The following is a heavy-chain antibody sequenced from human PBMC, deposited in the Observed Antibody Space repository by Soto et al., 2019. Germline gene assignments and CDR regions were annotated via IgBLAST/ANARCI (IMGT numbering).Heavy chain of an antibody. Sequence: QVQLVQSGAEVKKPGASVKVSCKASGYTLSNYSITWVRLAPGQGLEWMGWINVYNGNTNYAQKLQGRVTMTTDTFTSTAYMELRSLTSDDTAVYYCASGPGSYGEYWGQGTLVTVSS. J-gene: IGHJ4*02. V-gene: IGHV1-18*01. D-gene: IGHD1-26*01. CDR2: INVYNGNT. CDR1: GYTLSNYS. CDR3: ASGPGSYGEY.